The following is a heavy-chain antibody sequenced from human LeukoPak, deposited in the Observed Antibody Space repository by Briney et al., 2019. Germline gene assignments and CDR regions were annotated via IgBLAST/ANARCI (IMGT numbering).Heavy chain of an antibody. CDR3: ARWSGTYFLDF. CDR1: GGSFSGYY. D-gene: IGHD1-26*01. V-gene: IGHV4-34*01. Sequence: SETLSLTCAVYGGSFSGYYWSWIRQPPGKGLEWIGEINHSGSTNYNPSLKSRVTISVDTSKNQFSLKLSSVTAADTAVYYCARWSGTYFLDFWGQGTLVTVSS. CDR2: INHSGST. J-gene: IGHJ4*02.